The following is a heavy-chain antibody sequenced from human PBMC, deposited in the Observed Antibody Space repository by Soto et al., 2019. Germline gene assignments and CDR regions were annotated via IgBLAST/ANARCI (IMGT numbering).Heavy chain of an antibody. J-gene: IGHJ4*02. D-gene: IGHD4-17*01. CDR1: GYSFTNYW. CDR2: IDPRDSYA. V-gene: IGHV5-10-1*01. CDR3: ARLSLSYGGLHDH. Sequence: GGSLKIFCKGSGYSFTNYWISWVRPMPEKGLEWMGRIDPRDSYADYSPSFQGHVSISADKSANTAYLQWSSLEDSDTAIYYCARLSLSYGGLHDHWGQGSQVTVSS.